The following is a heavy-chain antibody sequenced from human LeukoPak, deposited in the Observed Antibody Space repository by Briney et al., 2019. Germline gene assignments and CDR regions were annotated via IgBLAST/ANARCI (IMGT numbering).Heavy chain of an antibody. J-gene: IGHJ4*02. CDR2: IYYSGST. V-gene: IGHV4-31*03. CDR1: GGSISSGGYY. CDR3: ARRTPDDIAAAAPFDY. Sequence: SETLSLTCTVSGGSISSGGYYWSWIRQHPGKGLEWFGYIYYSGSTYYNPSLKSRVTISVDTSKNQFSLKLSSVTAADTAVYYCARRTPDDIAAAAPFDYWGQGTLVTVSS. D-gene: IGHD6-13*01.